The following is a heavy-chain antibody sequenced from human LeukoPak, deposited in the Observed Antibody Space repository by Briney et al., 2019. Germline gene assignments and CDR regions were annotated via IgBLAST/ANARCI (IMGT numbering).Heavy chain of an antibody. CDR3: ARWPSRLTWFDP. Sequence: SETLSLTCTVSGFSLSSYYWSWIRQPPGKGLEGIGYFHDGGSTNYNPSLRSRVSISVDTSKNQFALKLSSVTAADTAVYYCARWPSRLTWFDPWGQGTLVTVSS. CDR1: GFSLSSYY. D-gene: IGHD6-13*01. J-gene: IGHJ5*02. V-gene: IGHV4-59*01. CDR2: FHDGGST.